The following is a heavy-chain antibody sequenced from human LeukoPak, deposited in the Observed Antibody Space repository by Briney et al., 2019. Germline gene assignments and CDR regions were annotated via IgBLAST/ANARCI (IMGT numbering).Heavy chain of an antibody. D-gene: IGHD3-9*01. CDR1: GFSFNNYE. CDR2: ISGGGTII. V-gene: IGHV3-48*03. CDR3: ARVRPTDILTGYKQGLDY. Sequence: GGSLRPSCAASGFSFNNYEMNWVRQAPGKGLEWVSYISGGGTIIYHADSVKGRFSISRDNAKNSLYLQMNSLRAEDTAVYYCARVRPTDILTGYKQGLDYWGQGTLVTVSS. J-gene: IGHJ4*02.